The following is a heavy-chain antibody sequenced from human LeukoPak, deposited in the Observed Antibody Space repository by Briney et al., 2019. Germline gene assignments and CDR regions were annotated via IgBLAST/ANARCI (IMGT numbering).Heavy chain of an antibody. V-gene: IGHV3-20*04. CDR1: GFTFDDYG. D-gene: IGHD2-8*01. CDR3: STTHNGDPDHFDY. CDR2: VNWNGGST. J-gene: IGHJ4*02. Sequence: GGSLRLSCAASGFTFDDYGMSWVRQAPGKGLEWISGVNWNGGSTGYADSVKGRFTISRDNAKNSLYLQMNSLRVEDTAIYYCSTTHNGDPDHFDYWGQGTLVTVSS.